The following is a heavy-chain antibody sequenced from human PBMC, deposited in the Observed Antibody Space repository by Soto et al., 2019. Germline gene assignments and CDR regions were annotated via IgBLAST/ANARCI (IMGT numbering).Heavy chain of an antibody. V-gene: IGHV2-5*02. CDR1: GFSLTTDRVG. D-gene: IGHD1-26*01. CDR2: FYWDDSK. CDR3: AHAYGGRSLY. Sequence: QITLKESGPTLVKPTQTLTLTCTFSGFSLTTDRVGVGWIRQPPGEALEWLAVFYWDDSKTYRPSLGSRLTITKDTPKNQVALTMTNMDSLDTATYYCAHAYGGRSLYWGQGALVTVSS. J-gene: IGHJ4*02.